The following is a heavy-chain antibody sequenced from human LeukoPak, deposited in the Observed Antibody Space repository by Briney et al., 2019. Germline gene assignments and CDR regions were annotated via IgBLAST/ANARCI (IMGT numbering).Heavy chain of an antibody. V-gene: IGHV4-39*01. D-gene: IGHD2-15*01. CDR2: IYYSGST. CDR3: ASFYCSGGSCYQYFSYYYMDV. Sequence: SETLSLTCTVSGGSISSRSYYWGWIRQPPGKGLEWIGSIYYSGSTYYNPSLQSRVTISVDTSKNQFSLKLNSVTAADTTVYYCASFYCSGGSCYQYFSYYYMDVWGKGTTVTISS. CDR1: GGSISSRSYY. J-gene: IGHJ6*03.